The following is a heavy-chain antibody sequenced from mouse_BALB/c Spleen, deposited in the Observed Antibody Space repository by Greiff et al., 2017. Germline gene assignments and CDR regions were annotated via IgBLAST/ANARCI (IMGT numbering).Heavy chain of an antibody. CDR1: GYTFTSYW. CDR2: INPSTGYT. J-gene: IGHJ2*01. Sequence: QVQLQQSGAELAKPGASVKMSCKASGYTFTSYWMHWVKQRPGQGLEWIGYINPSTGYTEYNQKFKDKATLTADKSSSTAYMQLSSLTSEDSAVYYCARSVWDYHFDYWGQGTTLTVSS. CDR3: ARSVWDYHFDY. V-gene: IGHV1-7*01. D-gene: IGHD2-10*02.